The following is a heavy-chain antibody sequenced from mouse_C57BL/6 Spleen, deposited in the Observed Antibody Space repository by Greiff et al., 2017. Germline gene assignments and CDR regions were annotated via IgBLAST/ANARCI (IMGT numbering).Heavy chain of an antibody. CDR2: ISDGGSYT. CDR3: ARVYYGNLFDY. V-gene: IGHV5-4*01. CDR1: GFTFSSYA. D-gene: IGHD2-1*01. J-gene: IGHJ2*01. Sequence: EVQGVESGGGLVKPGGSLKLSCAASGFTFSSYAMSWVRQTPEKRLEWVATISDGGSYTYYPDNVKGRFTISRDNAKNNLYLQMSHLKSEDTAMYYCARVYYGNLFDYWGQGTTLTVSS.